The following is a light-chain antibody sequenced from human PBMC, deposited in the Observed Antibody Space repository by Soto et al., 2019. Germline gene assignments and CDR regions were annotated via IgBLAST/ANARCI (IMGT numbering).Light chain of an antibody. Sequence: QSVLTQPASVSGSPGQSITISCTGTSSDVGGYNYVSWYQQHPGKAPKLMIYDVSNRPSGVSYRFSGSKSGNTASLTISGLQAEDEADDYCSSYTSSSTLYVFGTGTKVTVL. J-gene: IGLJ1*01. V-gene: IGLV2-14*03. CDR1: SSDVGGYNY. CDR3: SSYTSSSTLYV. CDR2: DVS.